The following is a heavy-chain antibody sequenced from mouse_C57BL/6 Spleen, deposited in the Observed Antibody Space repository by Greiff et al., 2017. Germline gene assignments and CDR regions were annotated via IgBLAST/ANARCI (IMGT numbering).Heavy chain of an antibody. CDR3: AGVGLAYSPFAY. CDR1: GYSFTGYY. V-gene: IGHV1-42*01. Sequence: EVKLQESGPELVKPGASVKISCKASGYSFTGYYMNWVKQSPEKSLEWIGEINPSTGGTTYNQKFKAKATLTVDRSSSTAYMQLKSLTSEDSAVYYCAGVGLAYSPFAYWGQGTLVTVSA. J-gene: IGHJ3*01. D-gene: IGHD2-10*01. CDR2: INPSTGGT.